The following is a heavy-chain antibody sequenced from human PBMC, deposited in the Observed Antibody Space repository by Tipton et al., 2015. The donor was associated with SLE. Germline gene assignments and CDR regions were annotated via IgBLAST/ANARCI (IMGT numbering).Heavy chain of an antibody. Sequence: QLVQSGVEVKKPGASVKVSCKASGYTFTTYGVSWVRQAPGQGLEWMGWISGYNGNTNYAQKVQGRVTITTDTSTSTAYMELRSLRSDDTAVYYCARHYRLVGTTGFGYWGQGTLVTVSS. V-gene: IGHV1-18*01. CDR2: ISGYNGNT. CDR3: ARHYRLVGTTGFGY. J-gene: IGHJ4*02. CDR1: GYTFTTYG. D-gene: IGHD1-26*01.